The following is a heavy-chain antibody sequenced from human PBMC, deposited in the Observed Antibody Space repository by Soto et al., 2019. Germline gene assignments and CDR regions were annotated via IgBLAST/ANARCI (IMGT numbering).Heavy chain of an antibody. Sequence: QVHLVQSGAEVKKPGASVKVSCKGSGYAFTTYGITWVRQAPGQGLEWMGWISAHNGNTSYAQKLQGRVTVTRGTSTSKAYMELRRLRSDDTAVYYCARGRYGDYWGQGALVTVSS. CDR3: ARGRYGDY. V-gene: IGHV1-18*01. CDR1: GYAFTTYG. D-gene: IGHD1-1*01. J-gene: IGHJ4*02. CDR2: ISAHNGNT.